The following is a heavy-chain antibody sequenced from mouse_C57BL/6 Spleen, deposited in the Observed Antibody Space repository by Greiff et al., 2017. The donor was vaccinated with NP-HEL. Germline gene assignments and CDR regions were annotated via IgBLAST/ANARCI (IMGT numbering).Heavy chain of an antibody. Sequence: EVKVVESGGGLVQPGGSLKLSCAASGFTFSDYYMYWVRQTPEKRLEWVAYISNGGGSTYYPDTVKGRFTISRDNAKNTLYLQMSRLKSEDTAMYYCARQDWGFAYWGQGTLVTVSA. CDR1: GFTFSDYY. D-gene: IGHD4-1*01. CDR3: ARQDWGFAY. J-gene: IGHJ3*01. V-gene: IGHV5-12*01. CDR2: ISNGGGST.